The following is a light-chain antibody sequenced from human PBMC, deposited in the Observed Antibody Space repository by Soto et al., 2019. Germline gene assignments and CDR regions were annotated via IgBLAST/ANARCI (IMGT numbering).Light chain of an antibody. Sequence: DIVMTQSPDSLAVSLGERATINCKSSQSVLYRSNNKNYLAWYQHKPGQPPKLLIYWASTRESGVPDRFSCSGSGTDFTLTISSLQAEDVAVYYCQQYYSTPWTFGQGTKVEIK. V-gene: IGKV4-1*01. CDR3: QQYYSTPWT. CDR1: QSVLYRSNNKNY. CDR2: WAS. J-gene: IGKJ1*01.